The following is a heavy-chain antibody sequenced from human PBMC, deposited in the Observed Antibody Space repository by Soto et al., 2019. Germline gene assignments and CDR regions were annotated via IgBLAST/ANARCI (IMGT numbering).Heavy chain of an antibody. CDR2: IYYSGNT. CDR1: GGSTSSDNY. D-gene: IGHD3-16*01. J-gene: IGHJ4*02. Sequence: SETLSLTCTVSGGSTSSDNYWSWIRQPPGKGLEWIGHIYYSGNTDYNPSLKSRLAISIDTSKNRFSLKLSSVTAADTAVYFCAREGGESSDGLYYFDSWGQGSLVTVSS. V-gene: IGHV4-30-4*01. CDR3: AREGGESSDGLYYFDS.